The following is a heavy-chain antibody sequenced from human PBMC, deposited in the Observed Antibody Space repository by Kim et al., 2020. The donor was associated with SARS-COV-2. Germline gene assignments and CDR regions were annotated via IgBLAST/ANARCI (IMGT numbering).Heavy chain of an antibody. Sequence: GGSLRLSCEASGFAFRTYYMSWVRQAPGKGLEWVSTINPYGGSSYYVDSVNGRFTISRDNTRNFFFLLMNSLRIEDSAVYYCARASNPHFYGHYFDFWG. V-gene: IGHV3-7*03. D-gene: IGHD3-3*02. CDR3: ARASNPHFYGHYFDF. CDR2: INPYGGSS. CDR1: GFAFRTYY. J-gene: IGHJ4*01.